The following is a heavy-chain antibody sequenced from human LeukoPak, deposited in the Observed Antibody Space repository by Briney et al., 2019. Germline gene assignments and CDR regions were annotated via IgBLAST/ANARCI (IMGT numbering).Heavy chain of an antibody. Sequence: SETLSLTCTVSGGSISGYYWSWFRQPPGKGLEWTGYIHSSGTTEYNPSLESRITTSVDTSKNQVSLKLSSVTVADTAFYYCTREGYGSSGYYLDYWGQGTLVTVSS. J-gene: IGHJ4*02. D-gene: IGHD3-22*01. CDR3: TREGYGSSGYYLDY. CDR1: GGSISGYY. V-gene: IGHV4-59*01. CDR2: IHSSGTT.